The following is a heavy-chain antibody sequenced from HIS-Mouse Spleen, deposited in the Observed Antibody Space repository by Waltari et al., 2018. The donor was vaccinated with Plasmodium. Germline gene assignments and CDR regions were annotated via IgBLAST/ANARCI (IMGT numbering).Heavy chain of an antibody. V-gene: IGHV4-59*08. CDR1: GGAISRNY. CDR2: IYYSGRT. J-gene: IGHJ4*02. Sequence: QVQLQASGPGLVKPSETLSLTCTVSGGAISRNYWSWLRQPPGKGLEWIGYIYYSGRTNYNPSLKSRVTISVDTSKNQFSLKLSSVTAADTAVYYCARLRYSYGYFDYWGQGTLVTVSS. D-gene: IGHD5-18*01. CDR3: ARLRYSYGYFDY.